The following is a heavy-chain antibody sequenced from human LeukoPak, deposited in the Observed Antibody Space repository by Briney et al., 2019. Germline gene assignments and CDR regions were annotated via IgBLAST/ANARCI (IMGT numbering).Heavy chain of an antibody. D-gene: IGHD1-26*01. CDR2: ISAYNGNT. Sequence: ASVKVSCKSSGYTFTSYGMSRVRQTPGQGLEWMGWISAYNGNTNYAQKLQGRVTMTTDTSTSTAYMELRSLRSDDTAVYYCARDWEASWEYDYYGMAVWGQGTTVTVSS. CDR3: ARDWEASWEYDYYGMAV. V-gene: IGHV1-18*01. CDR1: GYTFTSYG. J-gene: IGHJ6*02.